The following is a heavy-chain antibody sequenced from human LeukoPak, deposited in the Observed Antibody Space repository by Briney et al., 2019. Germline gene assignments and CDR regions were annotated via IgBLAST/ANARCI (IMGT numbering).Heavy chain of an antibody. J-gene: IGHJ4*02. D-gene: IGHD2-21*01. CDR1: GGSIRNYY. V-gene: IGHV4-59*08. CDR3: ARHFIGWHIPDY. CDR2: IYYSGST. Sequence: SETLSLTCTVSGGSIRNYYWTWVRQPPGKGLEWIGCIYYSGSTNYNPSLKSRVTISVDTSKNQFSLKLSSVTAADTAVYYCARHFIGWHIPDYWGQGTLVTVSS.